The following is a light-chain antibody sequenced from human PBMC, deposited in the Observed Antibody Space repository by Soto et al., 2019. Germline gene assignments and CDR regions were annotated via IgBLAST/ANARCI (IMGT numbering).Light chain of an antibody. CDR3: QQYGTSPFT. CDR1: QSVSNNY. J-gene: IGKJ3*01. Sequence: EIVLTQSPGTLSLSPGERATLSCRASQSVSNNYLAWYQQKPGQAPRLLISGASNRATGIPDRFSGSGSGTDFTIAISRLEPEDFEVYYCQQYGTSPFTFGPGTRVDLK. V-gene: IGKV3-20*01. CDR2: GAS.